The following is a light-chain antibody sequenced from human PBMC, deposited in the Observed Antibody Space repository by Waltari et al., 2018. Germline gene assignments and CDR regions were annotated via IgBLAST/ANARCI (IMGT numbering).Light chain of an antibody. CDR2: GVS. CDR3: QQYMNWPPGYT. CDR1: QNVSDN. J-gene: IGKJ2*01. V-gene: IGKV3-15*01. Sequence: EILMTQSPVALSVSAGERASPSCRASQNVSDNLAWYQRRPGQAPALLIYGVSIRAPGVPDRFSGGGSATQFTLTINNLQSSDSAVYYCQQYMNWPPGYTFGQGTKVEIK.